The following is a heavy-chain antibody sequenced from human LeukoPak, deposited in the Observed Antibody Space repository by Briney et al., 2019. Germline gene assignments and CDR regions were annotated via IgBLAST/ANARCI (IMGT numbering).Heavy chain of an antibody. V-gene: IGHV4-59*01. CDR2: IYYSGST. D-gene: IGHD2-15*01. CDR1: GDSISSYY. Sequence: SETLSLTCTVSGDSISSYYWSWIRQPPGKGLEWIGYIYYSGSTNYNPSLKSRVTISVDTSKNQFSLKLSSVTAADTAVYYCARVGRYCSGGSCYWYFDYWGQGTLVTVSS. J-gene: IGHJ4*02. CDR3: ARVGRYCSGGSCYWYFDY.